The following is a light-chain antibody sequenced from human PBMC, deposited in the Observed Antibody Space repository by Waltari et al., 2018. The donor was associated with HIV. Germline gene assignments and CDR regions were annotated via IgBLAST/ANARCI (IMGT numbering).Light chain of an antibody. CDR3: AAWDDSLKGGA. CDR2: SNN. CDR1: PSNRGGNT. J-gene: IGLJ1*01. Sequence: QSVLAQPPSASGPPGQRVTISGSGSPSNRGGNTVSWYPQLPGTAPKLLIYSNNQRPSGVPDRFSGSTSGTSASLVISGLQSEDEADYYCAAWDDSLKGGAFGPGTKVTVL. V-gene: IGLV1-44*01.